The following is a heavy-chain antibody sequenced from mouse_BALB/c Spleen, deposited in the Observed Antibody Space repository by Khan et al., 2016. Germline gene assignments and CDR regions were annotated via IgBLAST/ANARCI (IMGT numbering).Heavy chain of an antibody. CDR3: ARRRGYLSAMDY. J-gene: IGHJ4*01. V-gene: IGHV9-1*02. D-gene: IGHD2-3*01. CDR2: INTYTGEP. Sequence: QIQLVQSGPELKKPGETVKISCKASGYTFTNYGMNWVKQAPEKGLKWMGWINTYTGEPTYADDFKGRFAFSLETSASTVYLQINNLKNEDMATYFCARRRGYLSAMDYWGQGTSVTVSS. CDR1: GYTFTNYG.